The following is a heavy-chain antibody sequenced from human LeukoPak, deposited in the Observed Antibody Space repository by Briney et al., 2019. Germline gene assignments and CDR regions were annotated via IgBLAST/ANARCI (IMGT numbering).Heavy chain of an antibody. Sequence: ASVKVSCKASGYTFTGYYMHWVRQAPGQGLEWMGWINPNSGGTNYAQKFQGRVTMTRDTSISTAYMELSRLRSDDTAVYYCASPAGYDSSGYYYFDYWGQGTLVTVSS. J-gene: IGHJ4*02. CDR1: GYTFTGYY. V-gene: IGHV1-2*02. CDR3: ASPAGYDSSGYYYFDY. D-gene: IGHD3-22*01. CDR2: INPNSGGT.